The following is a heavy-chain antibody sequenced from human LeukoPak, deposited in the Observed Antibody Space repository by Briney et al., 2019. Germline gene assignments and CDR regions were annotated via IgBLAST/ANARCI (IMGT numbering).Heavy chain of an antibody. Sequence: GGSLRLSCAASGFTFSSAWMTWVRQAPGKGLEWVGNIRSQTDGGTTDYAAPVKGRFSISRDDSKNTLYLQMNSLKSEDTAVYYCQGGRFWGQGTLVTVSS. CDR3: QGGRF. V-gene: IGHV3-15*01. D-gene: IGHD1-26*01. J-gene: IGHJ4*02. CDR2: IRSQTDGGTT. CDR1: GFTFSSAW.